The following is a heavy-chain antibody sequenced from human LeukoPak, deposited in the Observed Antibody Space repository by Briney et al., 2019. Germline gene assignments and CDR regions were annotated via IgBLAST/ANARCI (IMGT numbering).Heavy chain of an antibody. V-gene: IGHV5-10-1*01. D-gene: IGHD6-13*01. CDR3: AVLEGAAAGTYYYYGMDV. J-gene: IGHJ6*04. Sequence: GESLKISCKGSGYSFTSYWISWVRQMPGKGLEWMGRIDPSDSYTNYSPSFQGHVTISADKSISTAYLQWSSLKASDTAMYYCAVLEGAAAGTYYYYGMDVWGKGTTVTVSS. CDR2: IDPSDSYT. CDR1: GYSFTSYW.